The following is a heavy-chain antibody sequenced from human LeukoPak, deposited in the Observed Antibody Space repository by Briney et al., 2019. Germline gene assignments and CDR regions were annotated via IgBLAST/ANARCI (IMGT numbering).Heavy chain of an antibody. V-gene: IGHV4-30-2*01. CDR2: IYHSGST. Sequence: SQTLSLTCAVSGGSNSSGGYSWSWIRQPPGKGLEWIGYIYHSGSTYYNPSLKSRVTISVDRSKNQFSLKLSSVTAADTAVYYCARGYCSGGSCYYFDYWGQGTPVTVSS. J-gene: IGHJ4*02. CDR1: GGSNSSGGYS. D-gene: IGHD2-15*01. CDR3: ARGYCSGGSCYYFDY.